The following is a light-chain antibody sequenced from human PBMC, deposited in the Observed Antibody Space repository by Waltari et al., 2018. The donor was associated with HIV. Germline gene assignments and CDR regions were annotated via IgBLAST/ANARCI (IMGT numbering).Light chain of an antibody. J-gene: IGLJ2*01. CDR2: DDN. Sequence: SYALIQPLSVSAALGQTAGITCGGSDIEAHSVHWYQQRPGQAPAVVIDDDNERPSAFSERLSGSNSGTTATLAITRVEAGDEDDYYCQVWISSNDVVFGGGTKLTVL. V-gene: IGLV3-21*01. CDR1: DIEAHS. CDR3: QVWISSNDVV.